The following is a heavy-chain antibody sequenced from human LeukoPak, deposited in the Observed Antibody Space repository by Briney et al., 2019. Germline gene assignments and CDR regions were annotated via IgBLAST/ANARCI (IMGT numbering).Heavy chain of an antibody. D-gene: IGHD3-10*01. V-gene: IGHV1-24*01. CDR1: GYTLTELS. J-gene: IGHJ6*03. CDR3: ARVWYGSGSLYYYYYYMNV. CDR2: FDPEDGET. Sequence: ASVKVSCKVSGYTLTELSMHWVRQAPGKGLEWMGGFDPEDGETIYAQKFQGGVTMTEDTSTDTAYMELSSLRAEDTAVYYCARVWYGSGSLYYYYYYMNVWGKGTTVTISS.